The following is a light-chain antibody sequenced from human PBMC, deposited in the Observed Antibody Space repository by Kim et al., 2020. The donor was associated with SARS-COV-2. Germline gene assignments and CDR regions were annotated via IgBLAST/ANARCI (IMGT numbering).Light chain of an antibody. V-gene: IGLV1-40*01. Sequence: QSVLTQPPSVSGAPGQTVTISCTGSNSNIGAAYGVNWYQQFPGTAPRLLIYGNSNRPSGVSHRFSGSKSGTSACLAITGLQAEDEAHYYCHSYDDTLSGVIFGGGTQLTVL. CDR2: GNS. J-gene: IGLJ2*01. CDR3: HSYDDTLSGVI. CDR1: NSNIGAAYG.